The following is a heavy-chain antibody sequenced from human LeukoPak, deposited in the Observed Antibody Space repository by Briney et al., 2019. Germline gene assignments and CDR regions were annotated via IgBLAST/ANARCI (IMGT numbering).Heavy chain of an antibody. D-gene: IGHD3-10*01. Sequence: VKVSCKASGGTFSSYAISWVRQAPGQGLEWMGGIIPIFGTANYAQKFQGRVTITADESTSTAYMELSSLRSEDTAVYYCASGGPMVPYYYYGMDVWGQGTTITVSS. J-gene: IGHJ6*02. CDR3: ASGGPMVPYYYYGMDV. CDR1: GGTFSSYA. CDR2: IIPIFGTA. V-gene: IGHV1-69*13.